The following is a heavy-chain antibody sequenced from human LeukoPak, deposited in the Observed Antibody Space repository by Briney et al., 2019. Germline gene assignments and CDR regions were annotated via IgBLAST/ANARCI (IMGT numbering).Heavy chain of an antibody. CDR3: ARDLTGEGYFDY. V-gene: IGHV4-59*01. CDR2: IYYSGST. J-gene: IGHJ4*02. Sequence: PSETLSLTCTVSGVAISIYYWSWVRHPPGKGLEWILYIYYSGSTNYNPSLKSLVTISVDTSKNQFSLKLSSVTAADTAVYYCARDLTGEGYFDYWGQGTLVTVSS. D-gene: IGHD1-26*01. CDR1: GVAISIYY.